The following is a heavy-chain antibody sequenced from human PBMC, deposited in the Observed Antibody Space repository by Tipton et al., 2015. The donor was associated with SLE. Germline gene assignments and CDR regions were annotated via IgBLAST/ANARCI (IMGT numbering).Heavy chain of an antibody. CDR2: IYYSGST. CDR1: GGSISSYY. D-gene: IGHD1-26*01. V-gene: IGHV4-59*01. CDR3: ARDSARGGSLDY. Sequence: LRLSCTVSGGSISSYYWSWIRQPPGKGLEWIGYIYYSGSTNYNPSLKSRVTISVDTSKNQFSLKLSSVTAADTAVYYCARDSARGGSLDYWGQGTLVTVSS. J-gene: IGHJ4*02.